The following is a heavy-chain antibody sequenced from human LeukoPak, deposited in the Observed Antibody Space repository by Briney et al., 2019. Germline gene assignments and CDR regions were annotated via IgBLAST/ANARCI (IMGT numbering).Heavy chain of an antibody. D-gene: IGHD6-19*01. CDR2: IYYSGST. Sequence: SQTLSLTCTVSGGSISSGGYYWSWIRQHPGKGLEWIGYIYYSGSTYYNPSLKSRVTISVDTSKNQFSLKLSSVAAADTAVYYCARSRVAGKGVKYFDYWGQGTLVTDSS. V-gene: IGHV4-31*03. CDR1: GGSISSGGYY. CDR3: ARSRVAGKGVKYFDY. J-gene: IGHJ4*02.